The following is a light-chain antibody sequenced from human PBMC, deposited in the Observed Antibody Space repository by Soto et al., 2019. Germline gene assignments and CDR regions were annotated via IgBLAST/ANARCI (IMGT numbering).Light chain of an antibody. Sequence: ETVLTQSPGTLSLSPGERATLSCRASQSVSSSYLAWYQQKPGQAPRLLIYDASSSATGIPDRFSGSVSGPDFTLTISKMEPEDFAVYYCQQYVRSPPSWTFGQGTKVEIK. J-gene: IGKJ1*01. CDR2: DAS. CDR1: QSVSSSY. V-gene: IGKV3-20*01. CDR3: QQYVRSPPSWT.